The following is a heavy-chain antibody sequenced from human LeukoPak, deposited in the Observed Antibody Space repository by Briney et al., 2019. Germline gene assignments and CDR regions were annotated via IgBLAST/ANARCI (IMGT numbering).Heavy chain of an antibody. Sequence: GGSLRLSCVASGFTLSSSWMSWVRQAPGKGLEWVAFIRYDGSNKYYADSVKGRFTISRDNSKNTLYLQMNSLRAEDTAVYYCARVEGSGSYYYSFNYWGQGTLVTVSS. CDR2: IRYDGSNK. D-gene: IGHD3-10*01. CDR3: ARVEGSGSYYYSFNY. CDR1: GFTLSSSW. V-gene: IGHV3-30*02. J-gene: IGHJ4*02.